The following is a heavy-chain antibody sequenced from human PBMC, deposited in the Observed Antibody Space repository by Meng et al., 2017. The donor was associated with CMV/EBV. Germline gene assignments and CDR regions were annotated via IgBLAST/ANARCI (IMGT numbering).Heavy chain of an antibody. J-gene: IGHJ5*02. CDR1: GGSISSYY. Sequence: QGQLQESGPGLVKPSETLSLTCTVSGGSISSYYWSWIRQPPGKGLEWIGYIYYSGSTNYNPSLKSRVTISVDTSKNQFSLKLSSVTAADTAVYYCARDSRFGLDPWGQGTLVTVSS. V-gene: IGHV4-59*01. CDR3: ARDSRFGLDP. D-gene: IGHD3-10*02. CDR2: IYYSGST.